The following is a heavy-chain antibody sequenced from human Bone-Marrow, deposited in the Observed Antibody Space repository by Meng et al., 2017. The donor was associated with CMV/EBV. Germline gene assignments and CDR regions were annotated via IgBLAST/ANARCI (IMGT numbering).Heavy chain of an antibody. V-gene: IGHV1-69*10. CDR3: AKDPGNYDFWSGYFRDYYYYGMDV. Sequence: SVKVSCKASGGTFSSYAISWVRQAPGQGLEWMGGIIPILGIANYAQKFQGRVTITADKSTSTAYMELSSLRSEDTAVYYCAKDPGNYDFWSGYFRDYYYYGMDVWGQGTTVTVSS. D-gene: IGHD3-3*01. J-gene: IGHJ6*02. CDR2: IIPILGIA. CDR1: GGTFSSYA.